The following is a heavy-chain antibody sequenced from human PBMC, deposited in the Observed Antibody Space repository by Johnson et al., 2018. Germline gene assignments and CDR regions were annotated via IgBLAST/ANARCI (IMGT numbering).Heavy chain of an antibody. Sequence: QVQLVQCGAEVKKPGASVKVCCKVSGYTFTELSMHWVRQAPGKGLEWMGSFDPEDGETIYAQKFQGRVTMTEDTYTDTDNMELSSLRSEDTAVYYCATVRVYYRREGFDIWGQGTMVTVSS. CDR1: GYTFTELS. CDR2: FDPEDGET. V-gene: IGHV1-24*01. J-gene: IGHJ3*02. CDR3: ATVRVYYRREGFDI. D-gene: IGHD3-22*01.